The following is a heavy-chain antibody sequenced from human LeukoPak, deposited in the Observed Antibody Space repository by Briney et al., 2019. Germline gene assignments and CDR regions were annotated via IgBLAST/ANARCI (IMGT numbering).Heavy chain of an antibody. Sequence: PGGSLRLSCAASGFTFSDFAMSWARLAPGEGLEWVSSIEKNGGGAYYADSVEGRFTVSRDNSKNTLYLQMSSLRVEDTALYYCAKQEGALIENWCFDHWGLGTLVTVSS. CDR1: GFTFSDFA. V-gene: IGHV3-23*01. D-gene: IGHD1-26*01. CDR3: AKQEGALIENWCFDH. J-gene: IGHJ4*02. CDR2: IEKNGGGA.